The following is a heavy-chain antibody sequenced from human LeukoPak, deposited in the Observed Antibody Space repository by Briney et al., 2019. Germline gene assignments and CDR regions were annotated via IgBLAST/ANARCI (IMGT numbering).Heavy chain of an antibody. CDR2: IYYSGST. CDR1: GGSISSSSYY. D-gene: IGHD3-9*01. CDR3: ARDLGYYDILTGPKNNWFDP. J-gene: IGHJ5*02. Sequence: SETLSLTCTVSGGSISSSSYYWGWIRQPPGKGLEWIGSIYYSGSTYYNPSLKSRVTISVDTSKNQFSLKLSSVTAADTAVYYCARDLGYYDILTGPKNNWFDPWGQGTLVTVSS. V-gene: IGHV4-39*02.